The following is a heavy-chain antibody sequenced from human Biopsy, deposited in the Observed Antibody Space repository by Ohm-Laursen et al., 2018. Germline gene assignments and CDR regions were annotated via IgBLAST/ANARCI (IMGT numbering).Heavy chain of an antibody. CDR2: INHSGRT. Sequence: SETLSLTCAVYGESFNGYYWSWIRQTPGKGLEWIGEINHSGRTNYNPSLKSRVTMSVDTSTNQFSLKVSSVTAADTALYFCARHPTGFWFDPWGHGTLVTVSS. CDR1: GESFNGYY. J-gene: IGHJ5*02. CDR3: ARHPTGFWFDP. V-gene: IGHV4-34*01.